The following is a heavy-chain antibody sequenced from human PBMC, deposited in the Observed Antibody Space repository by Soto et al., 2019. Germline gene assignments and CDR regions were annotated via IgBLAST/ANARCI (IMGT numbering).Heavy chain of an antibody. D-gene: IGHD3-22*01. V-gene: IGHV1-69*02. J-gene: IGHJ4*02. CDR1: GGTFSSYT. Sequence: QVQLVQSGAEVKKPGSSVKVSCKASGGTFSSYTISWVRQAPGQGLEWMGRIIPILGIANYAQKFQGRVTGTADKSTSTAYMELSSLRSEDTAVYYCAMYYYDGSGSLNYWGQGTLVTVSS. CDR3: AMYYYDGSGSLNY. CDR2: IIPILGIA.